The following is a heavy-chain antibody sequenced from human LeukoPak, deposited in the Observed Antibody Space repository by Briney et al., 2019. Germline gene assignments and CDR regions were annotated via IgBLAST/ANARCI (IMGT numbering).Heavy chain of an antibody. CDR2: ISGSGGST. CDR1: GFTFSSYA. CDR3: AKARLYCSGGSCYLD. J-gene: IGHJ4*02. V-gene: IGHV3-23*01. Sequence: GGSLRLSCAASGFTFSSYAMSWVRQAPGKGLEWVSGISGSGGSTYYADSVKGRFTISRDNSKNTLHLQMNSLRAEDTAVYYCAKARLYCSGGSCYLDWGQGTLVTVSS. D-gene: IGHD2-15*01.